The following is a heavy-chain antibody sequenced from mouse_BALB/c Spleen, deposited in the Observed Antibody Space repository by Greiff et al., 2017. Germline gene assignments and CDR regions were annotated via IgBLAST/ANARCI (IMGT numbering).Heavy chain of an antibody. J-gene: IGHJ1*01. CDR3: VRGGYRYDDFDV. V-gene: IGHV2-9-2*01. D-gene: IGHD2-14*01. CDR2: IWTGGGT. CDR1: GFSLTSYD. Sequence: VQLQQSGPGLVAPSQSLSITCTVSGFSLTSYDISWIRQPPGKGLEWLGVIWTGGGTNYNSAFMSRLSISKDNSKSQVFLKMNSLQTDDTAIYYCVRGGYRYDDFDVWGAGTTVTVSS.